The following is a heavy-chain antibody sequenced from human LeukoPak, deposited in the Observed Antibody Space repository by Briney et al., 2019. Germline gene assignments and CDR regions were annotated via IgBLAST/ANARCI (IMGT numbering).Heavy chain of an antibody. Sequence: PGGSLRLSCAASGFTFNSYSMDWVRQAPGEGLEGISYISTDSTTIYYADSVKGRFTISRDSAKNSLYLQMNSLKDDDTAVYYCAREDDSRGFPYWGQGTLVTVSS. D-gene: IGHD3-22*01. CDR1: GFTFNSYS. V-gene: IGHV3-48*02. CDR3: AREDDSRGFPY. J-gene: IGHJ4*02. CDR2: ISTDSTTI.